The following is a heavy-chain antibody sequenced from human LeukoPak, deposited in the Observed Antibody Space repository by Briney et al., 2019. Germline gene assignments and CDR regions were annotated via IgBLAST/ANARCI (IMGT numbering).Heavy chain of an antibody. Sequence: PSETLSLTCTVSGGSISSSTYYWGWIRQSPGKGLEWIGNIYFTGTTYYNPSLKSRVTISVDTSKNQFSLKLNSVSAADTAVYYCARVHGSGYKIYNWFDPWGQGTLVTVSS. J-gene: IGHJ5*02. V-gene: IGHV4-39*07. CDR2: IYFTGTT. D-gene: IGHD5-12*01. CDR1: GGSISSSTYY. CDR3: ARVHGSGYKIYNWFDP.